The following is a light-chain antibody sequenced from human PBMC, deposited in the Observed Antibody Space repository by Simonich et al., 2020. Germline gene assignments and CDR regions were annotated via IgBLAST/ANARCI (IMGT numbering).Light chain of an antibody. CDR2: DVS. CDR3: SSYTSSSVV. V-gene: IGLV2-14*01. Sequence: QSALTQPASVSGSPGQSITISCTGTSSDVGGYNYVSWYQQHPGKTPKLMMYDVSMRPSGVSNRFSGSKSGNTASLTISGLQAEDEADYYCSSYTSSSVVFGGGTKLTVL. CDR1: SSDVGGYNY. J-gene: IGLJ2*01.